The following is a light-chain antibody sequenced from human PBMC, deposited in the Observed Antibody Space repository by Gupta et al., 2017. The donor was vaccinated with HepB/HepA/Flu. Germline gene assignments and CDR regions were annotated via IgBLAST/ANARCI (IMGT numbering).Light chain of an antibody. V-gene: IGKV3-20*01. Sequence: DIVLTQSPGTLSLSPGERATLTCMARQNITNKYLAWYQQKVGQAPRVLIYAASTRAKGITDRFSGSGCGTEFNLTISSREPEEFAVYYCQDYCNSPWTFGPGTXVEIK. J-gene: IGKJ1*01. CDR3: QDYCNSPWT. CDR2: AAS. CDR1: QNITNKY.